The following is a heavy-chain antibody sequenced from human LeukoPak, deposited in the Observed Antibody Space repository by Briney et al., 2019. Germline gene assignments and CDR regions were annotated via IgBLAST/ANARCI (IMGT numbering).Heavy chain of an antibody. CDR1: GFAFSTYT. D-gene: IGHD6-13*01. J-gene: IGHJ5*02. CDR3: AKDSAAAGLLT. CDR2: ISGSGGST. Sequence: GGSLRLSCAASGFAFSTYTITWVRRAPGKGLEWVSAISGSGGSTYYADSVKGRFTISRDNSKNTLYLQMNSLRAEDTAVYYCAKDSAAAGLLTWGQGTLVTVSS. V-gene: IGHV3-23*01.